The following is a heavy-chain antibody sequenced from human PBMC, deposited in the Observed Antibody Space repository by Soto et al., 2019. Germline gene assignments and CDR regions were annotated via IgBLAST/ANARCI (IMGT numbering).Heavy chain of an antibody. V-gene: IGHV1-2*02. CDR2: INPNSGGT. Sequence: QVQLVQSGAEVKKPGASVKVSCKASGYTFTGYYMHWVRQAPGQGLEWMGWINPNSGGTNYAQKFQGRVTMTRDTSISPAYMELSRLRSDDTAVYYCARCSRWFLRYYYYYGMDVWGQGTTVTVSS. CDR3: ARCSRWFLRYYYYYGMDV. D-gene: IGHD6-19*01. CDR1: GYTFTGYY. J-gene: IGHJ6*02.